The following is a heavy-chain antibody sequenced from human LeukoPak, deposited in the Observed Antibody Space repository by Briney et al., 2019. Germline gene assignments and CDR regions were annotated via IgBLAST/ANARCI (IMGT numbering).Heavy chain of an antibody. V-gene: IGHV4-34*01. Sequence: SETMSLTCAVYGGSFSGYYWSWIRQPPGNGLEWIGEINHIGSTNYNPTLKRRVTISVDTSKNQFSLKLSSVTAADTAVYYCATLGDDTTVTKDYWGQGTRVTLSS. CDR3: ATLGDDTTVTKDY. J-gene: IGHJ4*02. D-gene: IGHD4-17*01. CDR2: INHIGST. CDR1: GGSFSGYY.